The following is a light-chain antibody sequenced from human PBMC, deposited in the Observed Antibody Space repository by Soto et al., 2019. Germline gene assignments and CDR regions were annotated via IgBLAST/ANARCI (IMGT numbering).Light chain of an antibody. CDR2: AAS. J-gene: IGKJ4*01. CDR1: QSISGW. CDR3: QHGYSTPLT. Sequence: DIQMTQSPSTLSASVGDRVTITCRASQSISGWLAWSQQKPGKAPNLLIYAASTLQSGVPSRFSGSGSGTDFTPTISSLQPEDFATYFCQHGYSTPLTFGGGTKVDIK. V-gene: IGKV1-39*01.